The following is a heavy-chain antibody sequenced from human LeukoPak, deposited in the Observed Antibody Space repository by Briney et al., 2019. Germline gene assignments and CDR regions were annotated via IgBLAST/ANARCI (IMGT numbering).Heavy chain of an antibody. Sequence: ASVKVSCKASGYTFTSYYMHWVRQAPGQGLEWMGIINPSGGSTSYAQKFQGRVTMTRDMSTSTVYMELSSLRSEDTAVYYCARVGPAGHDAFDIWGQGTMVTVSS. D-gene: IGHD6-25*01. V-gene: IGHV1-46*01. CDR3: ARVGPAGHDAFDI. J-gene: IGHJ3*02. CDR1: GYTFTSYY. CDR2: INPSGGST.